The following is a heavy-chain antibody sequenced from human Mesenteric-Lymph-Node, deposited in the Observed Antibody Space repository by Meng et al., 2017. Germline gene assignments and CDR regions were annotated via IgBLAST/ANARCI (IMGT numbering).Heavy chain of an antibody. D-gene: IGHD2-15*01. CDR2: IYHSGIT. V-gene: IGHV4-4*02. Sequence: HGQLQEAGPGLVQPSGTLFLTCDVLGGSIRNDQWWSWVRQAPGTGLEWIGEIYHSGITYYNPSVKSRVSMSVDKSQNLFSLRLSSVTAADTAVYYCASYGPCSGNNCPLSSFDHWGQGTLVTVSS. CDR3: ASYGPCSGNNCPLSSFDH. CDR1: GGSIRNDQW. J-gene: IGHJ4*02.